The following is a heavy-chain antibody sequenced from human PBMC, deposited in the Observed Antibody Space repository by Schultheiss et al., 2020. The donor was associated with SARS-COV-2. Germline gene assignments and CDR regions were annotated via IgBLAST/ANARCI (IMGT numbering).Heavy chain of an antibody. CDR3: ATHASAGRYYNAERDAFDI. V-gene: IGHV5-51*01. CDR1: GYSFTSYW. D-gene: IGHD3-10*01. Sequence: GESLTISCKGSGYSFTSYWIGWVRQMPGKGLEWMGIIYPGDSDTRYSPSFQGQVTISADKSSSTASMQWSSRKAADPARDDGATHASAGRYYNAERDAFDIWGQGTMVTVS. J-gene: IGHJ3*02. CDR2: IYPGDSDT.